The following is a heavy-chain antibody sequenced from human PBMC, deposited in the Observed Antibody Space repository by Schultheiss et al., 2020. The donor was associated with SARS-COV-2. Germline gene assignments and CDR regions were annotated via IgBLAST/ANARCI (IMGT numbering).Heavy chain of an antibody. Sequence: SETLSLTCAVYGGSFSGYYWSWIRQPPGKGLEWIGEINHSGSTNYNPSLKSRVTISVDTSKNQFSLKLSSVTAADTAVYYCARRWDIVVVPAAIKGGYDYWGQGTLVTVSS. V-gene: IGHV4-34*01. CDR3: ARRWDIVVVPAAIKGGYDY. J-gene: IGHJ4*02. D-gene: IGHD2-2*01. CDR2: INHSGST. CDR1: GGSFSGYY.